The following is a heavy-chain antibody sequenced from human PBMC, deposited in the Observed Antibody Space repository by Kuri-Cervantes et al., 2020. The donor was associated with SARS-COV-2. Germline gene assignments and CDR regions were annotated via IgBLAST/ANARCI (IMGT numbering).Heavy chain of an antibody. J-gene: IGHJ3*02. Sequence: GESLKISCVASGFSVSNNYMSWVRQAPGKGLEWVSVIYSGGNTYYADSVKGRFTISRDNSQNTLYLHMKSLRSEDTAVYYCARDSGPYCGGDCTLDKDDAFDIWGQGTMVTVSS. CDR1: GFSVSNNY. CDR3: ARDSGPYCGGDCTLDKDDAFDI. CDR2: IYSGGNT. D-gene: IGHD2-21*01. V-gene: IGHV3-66*02.